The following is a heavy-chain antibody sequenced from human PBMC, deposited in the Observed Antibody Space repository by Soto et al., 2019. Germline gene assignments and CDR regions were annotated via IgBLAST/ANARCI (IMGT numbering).Heavy chain of an antibody. Sequence: SETLSLTCTVSGGSVSSGSYYWSWIRQPPGKGLEWIGYSYYSGSTNYNPSLKSRVTISVDTSKNQFSLKLSSVSAADTAVYYCAGQDVLRYHWGQGTLVTVSS. CDR2: SYYSGST. J-gene: IGHJ4*02. CDR1: GGSVSSGSYY. CDR3: AGQDVLRYH. V-gene: IGHV4-61*01. D-gene: IGHD3-9*01.